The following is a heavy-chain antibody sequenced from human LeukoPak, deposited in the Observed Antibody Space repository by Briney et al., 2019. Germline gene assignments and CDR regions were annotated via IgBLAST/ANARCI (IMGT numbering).Heavy chain of an antibody. Sequence: SETLSLTCTVSGASITTYYWTWIRQPPGKGLEGIGYIYHSGSTNYTPSLKPRVTISLDTSRNQFSLRLSSVTAAGTAVYFCAREYSTSSEGDYFDYWGQGSLVTGSS. V-gene: IGHV4-59*01. CDR2: IYHSGST. CDR3: AREYSTSSEGDYFDY. J-gene: IGHJ4*02. CDR1: GASITTYY. D-gene: IGHD6-6*01.